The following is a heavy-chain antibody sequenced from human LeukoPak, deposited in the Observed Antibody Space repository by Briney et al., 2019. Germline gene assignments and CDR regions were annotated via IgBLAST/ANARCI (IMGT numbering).Heavy chain of an antibody. CDR2: IYYSGST. D-gene: IGHD1-14*01. Sequence: PSETLSLTCTVSGGSISSGDYYWSWIRQPPGKGLEWIGYIYYSGSTYYNPSLKSRVTISVDTSKNQFSLKLSSVTAADTAVYYCARDGTGGAEYFQHWGQGTLVTVSS. V-gene: IGHV4-30-4*01. CDR3: ARDGTGGAEYFQH. J-gene: IGHJ1*01. CDR1: GGSISSGDYY.